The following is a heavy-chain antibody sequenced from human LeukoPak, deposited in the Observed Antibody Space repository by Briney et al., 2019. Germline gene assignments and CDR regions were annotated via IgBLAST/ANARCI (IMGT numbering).Heavy chain of an antibody. J-gene: IGHJ4*02. CDR3: AIAKTGYSSSWHDFDY. Sequence: GGSLRLSCAASGFTFSSYAMSWVRQAPGKGLEWVSTISGSGGSTYYADSVKGRFTISRNNPKNTLYLQMNSLRAEDTAVSYCAIAKTGYSSSWHDFDYGGEGTLVTVSS. CDR1: GFTFSSYA. D-gene: IGHD6-13*01. CDR2: ISGSGGST. V-gene: IGHV3-23*01.